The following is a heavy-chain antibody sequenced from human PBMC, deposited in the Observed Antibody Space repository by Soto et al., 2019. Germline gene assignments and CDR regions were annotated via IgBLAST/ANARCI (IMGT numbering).Heavy chain of an antibody. CDR2: IHYSGGATYSP. D-gene: IGHD3-22*01. J-gene: IGHJ5*02. CDR1: GAAIITDGYY. CDR3: ARVPTYYQERIGYQPFHP. Sequence: QVQLQESGPGLVEPSQTLSLICTVSGAAIITDGYYWTWIRQHPGKGLEWLGYIHYSGGATYSPSYNPSLQRRIAISVDISKSLFALKLTSVTAADTAVYYWARVPTYYQERIGYQPFHPWGQGTLVTVSS. V-gene: IGHV4-31*03.